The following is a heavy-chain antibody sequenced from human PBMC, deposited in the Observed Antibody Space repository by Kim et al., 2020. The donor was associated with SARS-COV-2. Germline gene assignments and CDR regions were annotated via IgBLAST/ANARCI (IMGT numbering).Heavy chain of an antibody. V-gene: IGHV1-69*13. Sequence: SVKVSCKASGGTFSSYAISWVQQAPGQGLEWMGGIIPIFGTANYAQKFQGRVTITADESTSTAYMELSSLRSEDTAVYYCARGGIVATITGYYYYGMDVWGQGTTVTVSS. D-gene: IGHD5-12*01. J-gene: IGHJ6*02. CDR3: ARGGIVATITGYYYYGMDV. CDR2: IIPIFGTA. CDR1: GGTFSSYA.